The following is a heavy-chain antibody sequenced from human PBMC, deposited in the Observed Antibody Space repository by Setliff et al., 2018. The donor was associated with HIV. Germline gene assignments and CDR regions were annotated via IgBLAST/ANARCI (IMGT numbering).Heavy chain of an antibody. CDR3: ARSSRANEAFDV. CDR2: FTPFNDNT. CDR1: GYTFTDHY. Sequence: ASVKVSCKASGYTFTDHYLHWVRQAPGQALEWMGWFTPFNDNTNYAQKYRGRISITRDRSMSTAYMELCSLRSEDTGMYYCARSSRANEAFDVWGQGTMVTVSS. V-gene: IGHV1-45*02. J-gene: IGHJ3*01.